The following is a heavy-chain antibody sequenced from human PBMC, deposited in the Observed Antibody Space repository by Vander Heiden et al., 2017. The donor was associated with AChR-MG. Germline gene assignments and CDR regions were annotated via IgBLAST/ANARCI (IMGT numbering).Heavy chain of an antibody. V-gene: IGHV4-34*01. Sequence: QVQLQQWGAGLLKPSETLSLTCAVHGGSFRDYYWSWIRQPPGKGLEWIGEINHSGSPNYNPSLKSRVTISVDTSKNQFSLKLSSVTAADTAVFYCATRGYSYGRYYFDYWGQGTLVTVSS. D-gene: IGHD5-18*01. CDR3: ATRGYSYGRYYFDY. J-gene: IGHJ4*02. CDR2: INHSGSP. CDR1: GGSFRDYY.